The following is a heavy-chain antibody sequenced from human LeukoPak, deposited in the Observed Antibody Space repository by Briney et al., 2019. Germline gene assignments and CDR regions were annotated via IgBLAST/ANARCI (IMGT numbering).Heavy chain of an antibody. CDR1: GFTVSSNY. CDR2: IYSGGNT. J-gene: IGHJ3*02. CDR3: AREGTARDAFDI. Sequence: GGSLRLSCAASGFTVSSNYMSWVRQAPGKGLEWVSVIYSGGNTYYTDSVKGRFTISRDNSKNTLYLQITSLRGEDTATYYCAREGTARDAFDIWGQGTMLTVSS. V-gene: IGHV3-53*05. D-gene: IGHD2-21*02.